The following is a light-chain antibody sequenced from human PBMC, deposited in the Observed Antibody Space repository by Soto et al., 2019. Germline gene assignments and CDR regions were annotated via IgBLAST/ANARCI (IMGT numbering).Light chain of an antibody. CDR1: QSCNSTY. J-gene: IGKJ1*01. CDR2: GAS. CDR3: QHYGSSRT. Sequence: IVMTRCPANLSVSPGERATLSCRASQSCNSTYLAWYQQKPGQAPRLLIYGASSRAAGIPDSFSGSGSGTDFTLTISGLEPEDFAVYYCQHYGSSRTFCQGTKVAIK. V-gene: IGKV3-20*01.